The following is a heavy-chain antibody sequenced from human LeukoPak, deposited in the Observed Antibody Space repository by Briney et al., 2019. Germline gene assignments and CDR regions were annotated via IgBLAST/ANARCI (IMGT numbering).Heavy chain of an antibody. Sequence: GGSLRLSCAASGLTFSSYAMSRVRQAPGKGLEWVSAISGSGGSIYYADSVKGRFTISRDNSKNTLYLQMNSLRAEDTAVYYCAKRESSGWYSDWGQGTLVTVSS. J-gene: IGHJ4*02. CDR3: AKRESSGWYSD. D-gene: IGHD6-19*01. V-gene: IGHV3-23*01. CDR1: GLTFSSYA. CDR2: ISGSGGSI.